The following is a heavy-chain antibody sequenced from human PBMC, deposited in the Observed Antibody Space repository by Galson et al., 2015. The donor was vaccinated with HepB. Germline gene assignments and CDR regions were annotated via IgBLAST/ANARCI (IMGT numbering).Heavy chain of an antibody. D-gene: IGHD3-22*01. CDR1: GFTFSSYS. CDR3: ARHIDDYDSSGYFRPPDY. CDR2: ISSSSII. J-gene: IGHJ4*02. V-gene: IGHV3-48*02. Sequence: SLRLSCAASGFTFSSYSMNWVRQAPGKGLEWVSYISSSSIIYYADSVRGRFTISRDNAKNSLYLQMNSLRDEDTALYYCARHIDDYDSSGYFRPPDYWGQGTLVTVSS.